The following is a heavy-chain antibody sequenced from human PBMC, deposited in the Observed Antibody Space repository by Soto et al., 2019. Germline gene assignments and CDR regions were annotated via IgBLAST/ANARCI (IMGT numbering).Heavy chain of an antibody. CDR3: AKEYSYGSTLDY. Sequence: PGGSLRLSCAASGFTFSSYGMHWVRQAPGKGLEWVAVISYDGSNKYYADSVKGRFTISRDNSKNTLYLQMNSLRAEDTAVYYCAKEYSYGSTLDYWGQGTLVTV. V-gene: IGHV3-30*18. D-gene: IGHD5-18*01. CDR2: ISYDGSNK. J-gene: IGHJ4*02. CDR1: GFTFSSYG.